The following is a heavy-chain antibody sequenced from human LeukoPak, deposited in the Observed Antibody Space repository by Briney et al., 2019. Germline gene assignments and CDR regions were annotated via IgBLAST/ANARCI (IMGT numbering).Heavy chain of an antibody. CDR3: ARGYADVGANYYYYYGMDV. D-gene: IGHD1-26*01. CDR1: GYSISSGYY. V-gene: IGHV4-38-2*02. Sequence: SETLSLTCTVSGYSISSGYYWGWIRQPPGKGLEWIGSIYYSGSTYYNPSLKSRVTISVDTSKHQFSLKLSSVTAADTAVYYCARGYADVGANYYYYYGMDVWGQGTTVTVSS. J-gene: IGHJ6*02. CDR2: IYYSGST.